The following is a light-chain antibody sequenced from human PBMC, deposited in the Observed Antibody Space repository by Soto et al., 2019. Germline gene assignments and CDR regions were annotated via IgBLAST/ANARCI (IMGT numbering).Light chain of an antibody. CDR1: SSYVGGYNY. CDR3: SSYTSSSTLV. Sequence: QSALTQPASVSGSPGQSITISCTGTSSYVGGYNYVSWYQQHPGKAPKLMIYDVSNRPSGVSNRFSGSKSGNTASLTISALQAEDESDYYCSSYTSSSTLVFGTATKPTVL. J-gene: IGLJ1*01. CDR2: DVS. V-gene: IGLV2-14*01.